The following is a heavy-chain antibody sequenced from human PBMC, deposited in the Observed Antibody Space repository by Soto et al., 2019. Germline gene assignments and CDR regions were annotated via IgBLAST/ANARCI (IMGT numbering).Heavy chain of an antibody. CDR1: GDTFTGYY. CDR2: INPNSGGT. CDR3: ARAISVYCSSTSCQEYYFDY. V-gene: IGHV1-2*04. D-gene: IGHD2-2*01. Sequence: ASVKVSCKASGDTFTGYYMHWLRQAHGQGLEWMGWINPNSGGTNYAQKFQGWVTMTRDTSISTAYMELSRLRSDDTAVYYCARAISVYCSSTSCQEYYFDYWGQGTLVTVSS. J-gene: IGHJ4*02.